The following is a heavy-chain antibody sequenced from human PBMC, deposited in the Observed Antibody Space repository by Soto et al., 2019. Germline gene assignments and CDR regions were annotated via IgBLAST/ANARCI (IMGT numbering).Heavy chain of an antibody. CDR3: ARELRAVGMASRFDP. Sequence: QVQLVESGGGLVKPGGALRHSCEASGFTFGDYYMTWIRQAPGKGLEWVSFIGNRGTGIYYADSVKGRFTIFRDNAKNSLYLPMNSLRAEDTAMYYCARELRAVGMASRFDPWGQGTLVTVSS. V-gene: IGHV3-11*01. CDR1: GFTFGDYY. CDR2: IGNRGTGI. D-gene: IGHD6-13*01. J-gene: IGHJ5*02.